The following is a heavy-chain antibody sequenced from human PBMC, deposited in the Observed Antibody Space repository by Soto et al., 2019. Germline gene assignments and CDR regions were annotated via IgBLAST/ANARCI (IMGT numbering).Heavy chain of an antibody. CDR3: AHRVLRTVFGLVTTTVIYFDF. CDR2: IYWDDDK. Sequence: QITLNESGPTQVKPRQTLTLTCTFSGFSLTTSGVGVGWIRQSPGKAPERLALIYWDDDKRYSPSLKSRLTITKDSSKNQVVLTMADLDPADTATYYCAHRVLRTVFGLVTTTVIYFDFWGQGTPVAVSS. J-gene: IGHJ4*02. V-gene: IGHV2-5*02. CDR1: GFSLTTSGVG. D-gene: IGHD3-3*01.